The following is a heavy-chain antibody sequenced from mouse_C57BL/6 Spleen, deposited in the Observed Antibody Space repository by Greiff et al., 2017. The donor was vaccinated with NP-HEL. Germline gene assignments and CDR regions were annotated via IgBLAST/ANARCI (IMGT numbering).Heavy chain of an antibody. CDR1: GFTFSDYY. D-gene: IGHD2-4*01. CDR3: ARESRLRLHWYFGV. V-gene: IGHV5-16*01. CDR2: INYDGSST. Sequence: EVKLMESEGGLVQPGSSMKLSCTASGFTFSDYYMAWVRQVPEKGLEWVANINYDGSSTYYMDSLKSRFIISRDNAKNILYLQMSSLKSEDTATYYGARESRLRLHWYFGVWGTGTTVTVSS. J-gene: IGHJ1*03.